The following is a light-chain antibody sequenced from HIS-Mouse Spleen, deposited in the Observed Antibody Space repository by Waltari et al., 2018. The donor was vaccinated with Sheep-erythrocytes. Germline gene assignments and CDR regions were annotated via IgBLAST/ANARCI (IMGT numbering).Light chain of an antibody. CDR1: QGISSA. J-gene: IGKJ1*01. Sequence: AIQLTQSPSSLSASVGDRVTITCRASQGISSALAWYQQKPGKATKLPIYDASSLESGVPSRFSGSGSVTDFTLTISSLQPEDFATYYCQQFNNYPRTFGQGTKVEIK. V-gene: IGKV1D-13*01. CDR2: DAS. CDR3: QQFNNYPRT.